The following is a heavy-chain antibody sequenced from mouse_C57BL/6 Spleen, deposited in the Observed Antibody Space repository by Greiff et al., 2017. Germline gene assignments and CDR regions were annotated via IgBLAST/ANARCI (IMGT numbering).Heavy chain of an antibody. J-gene: IGHJ4*01. CDR2: IDPSDSYT. CDR1: GYTFTSYW. D-gene: IGHD1-1*01. CDR3: ARGGNYYGSSYAMDY. V-gene: IGHV1-69*01. Sequence: VQLQQPGAELVMPGASVKLSCKASGYTFTSYWMHWVKQRPGQGLEWIGEIDPSDSYTNYNQTFKGKSTLTVDKSSSTAYMQLSSLTSEDSAVYYCARGGNYYGSSYAMDYWGQGTSVTVSS.